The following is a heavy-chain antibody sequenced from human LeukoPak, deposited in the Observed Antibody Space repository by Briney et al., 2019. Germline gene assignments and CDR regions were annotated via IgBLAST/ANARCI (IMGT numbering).Heavy chain of an antibody. CDR2: VDPEDGET. Sequence: ASVKVSCKASGYTFTDYYMHWVQQAPGKGLEWMGRVDPEDGETIYAEKFQGRVTITADTSTDTAYMELSRLRSEDTAVYYCARGGPSDAFDIWGQGTMVTVSS. V-gene: IGHV1-69-2*01. CDR1: GYTFTDYY. J-gene: IGHJ3*02. CDR3: ARGGPSDAFDI.